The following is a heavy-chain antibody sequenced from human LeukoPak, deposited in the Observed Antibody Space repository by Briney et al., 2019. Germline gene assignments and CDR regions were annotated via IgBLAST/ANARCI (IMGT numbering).Heavy chain of an antibody. J-gene: IGHJ5*02. CDR2: IYYNGNT. CDR1: GGSISNYY. CDR3: ARYSAMVSSLWFDP. V-gene: IGHV4-59*08. Sequence: SETLSLTCTASGGSISNYYWSWIRQPPGKGLEWIGYIYYNGNTNYNPSLKSRVTISVDTSKNQFSLKLSSVTAADTAMYYCARYSAMVSSLWFDPWGQGSLVTVSS. D-gene: IGHD5-18*01.